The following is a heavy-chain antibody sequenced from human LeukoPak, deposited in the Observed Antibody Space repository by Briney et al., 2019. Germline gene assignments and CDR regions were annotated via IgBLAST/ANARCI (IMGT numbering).Heavy chain of an antibody. CDR3: ARDPHESYYYDSSGYLAWFDP. CDR1: GGSISSSTYY. J-gene: IGHJ5*02. CDR2: IFYSGST. Sequence: PSETLSLTCTVSGGSISSSTYYWAWIRQPPGKGLEWVGNIFYSGSTYYNPSLKSRVTISVDTSKNQFSLKLSSVTAADTAVYYCARDPHESYYYDSSGYLAWFDPWGQGTLVTVSS. D-gene: IGHD3-22*01. V-gene: IGHV4-39*07.